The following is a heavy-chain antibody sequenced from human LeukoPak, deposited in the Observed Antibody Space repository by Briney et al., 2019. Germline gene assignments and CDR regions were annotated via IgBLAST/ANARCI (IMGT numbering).Heavy chain of an antibody. Sequence: SETLSLTCTVSGGSISSYYWSWLRQSAGKGLEWIGRIYSSGSTNYNPSFTSRVTMSEDTSKNQFSLRLSSVTAADTAVYYCARDPRAVDVWGQGTTVTVSS. CDR1: GGSISSYY. J-gene: IGHJ6*02. CDR2: IYSSGST. V-gene: IGHV4-4*07. CDR3: ARDPRAVDV.